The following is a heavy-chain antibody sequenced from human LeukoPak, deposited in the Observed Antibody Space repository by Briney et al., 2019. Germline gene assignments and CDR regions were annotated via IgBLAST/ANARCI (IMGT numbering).Heavy chain of an antibody. CDR3: AKDGLVTGTLDY. CDR2: ISYDGSNK. D-gene: IGHD1-20*01. J-gene: IGHJ4*02. V-gene: IGHV3-30*18. CDR1: GFTFSSYG. Sequence: GGSLRLSCAASGFTFSSYGMHWVRHAPGKGLEWVAVISYDGSNKYYADSVKGRFTISRDNSKNTLYLQMNSLRAEDTAVYYCAKDGLVTGTLDYWGQGTLVTVSS.